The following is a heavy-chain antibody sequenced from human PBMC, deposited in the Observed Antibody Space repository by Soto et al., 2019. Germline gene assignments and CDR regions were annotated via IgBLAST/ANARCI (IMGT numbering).Heavy chain of an antibody. J-gene: IGHJ4*02. CDR2: MNPNSGNT. V-gene: IGHV1-8*01. CDR1: GYTFTSYD. Sequence: ASVNVSCKASGYTFTSYDINWVRQATGQGLEWMGWMNPNSGNTGYAQKFQGRVTMTRNTSISTAYMELSSLRSEDTAVYYCASDPNYYGSGSYYNWGQGTLVTVSS. CDR3: ASDPNYYGSGSYYN. D-gene: IGHD3-10*01.